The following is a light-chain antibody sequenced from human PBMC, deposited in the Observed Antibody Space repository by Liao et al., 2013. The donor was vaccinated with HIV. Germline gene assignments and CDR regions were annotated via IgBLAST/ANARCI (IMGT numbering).Light chain of an antibody. V-gene: IGLV3-1*01. CDR1: TLGEKS. Sequence: SYALTQTPSVSVSPGQTASIACSGHTLGEKSVSWYQLRPGHSPVLVIYENIRRPSGIPERFSGSSSGTTVTLTISGAQVEDEADYYCYCAADTNRVFGGGTKLTVL. CDR2: ENI. CDR3: YCAADTNRV. J-gene: IGLJ3*02.